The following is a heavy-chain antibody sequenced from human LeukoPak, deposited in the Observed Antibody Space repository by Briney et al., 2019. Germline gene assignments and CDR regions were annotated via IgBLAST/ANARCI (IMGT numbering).Heavy chain of an antibody. CDR2: ISYDGSNK. CDR1: GFTFSSYG. J-gene: IGHJ4*02. D-gene: IGHD2-15*01. V-gene: IGHV3-30*18. Sequence: GGSLRLSCAASGFTFSSYGMHWVRQAPGKGLEWVAVISYDGSNKYYADSVKGRFTISRDNSKNTLYLQMNSLRAEDRAVYYCTKYRSATIVGGGFDYWGQGTLATVSS. CDR3: TKYRSATIVGGGFDY.